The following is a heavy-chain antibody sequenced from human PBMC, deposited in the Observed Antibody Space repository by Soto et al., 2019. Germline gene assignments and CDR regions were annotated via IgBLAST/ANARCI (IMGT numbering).Heavy chain of an antibody. D-gene: IGHD6-19*01. V-gene: IGHV4-59*01. CDR3: ARGRYSSGWNIDY. CDR1: GGSISSYY. CDR2: IYYSGST. J-gene: IGHJ4*02. Sequence: SETLSLTCTVSGGSISSYYWSWIRQPPGKGLEWIGYIYYSGSTNYNPSLKSRVTISVDTSKNQFSLKLSSVTAADTAVYYCARGRYSSGWNIDYGGQGTLVTVSS.